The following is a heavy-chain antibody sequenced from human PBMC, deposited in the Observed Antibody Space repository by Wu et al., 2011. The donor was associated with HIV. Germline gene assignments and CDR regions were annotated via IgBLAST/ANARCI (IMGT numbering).Heavy chain of an antibody. D-gene: IGHD3-10*01. CDR2: MNPNSGNT. Sequence: QVQLVQSGAEVKKPGASVKVSCKASGYTFTSYYMHWVRQAPGQGLEWMGWMNPNSGNTGYAQKLQDRVTMTTDTSTSTAYMELRSLRSDDTAVYYCARSDSGGIIPPGYWGQGTLVTVSS. V-gene: IGHV1-8*02. CDR1: GYTFTSYY. CDR3: ARSDSGGIIPPGY. J-gene: IGHJ4*02.